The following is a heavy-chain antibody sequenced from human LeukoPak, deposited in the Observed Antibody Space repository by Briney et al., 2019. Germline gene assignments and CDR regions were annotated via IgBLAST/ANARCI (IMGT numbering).Heavy chain of an antibody. Sequence: GGSLRLSCAASGFTFSSYSMNWVRQAPGKGLEWVSSISSTSSYIYYADSVKGRFTISRDNAKNSLYLQMNSLRAEDTAVYYCARDTRVGATGGDYWGQGTLVTVSS. D-gene: IGHD1-26*01. V-gene: IGHV3-21*01. CDR3: ARDTRVGATGGDY. J-gene: IGHJ4*02. CDR1: GFTFSSYS. CDR2: ISSTSSYI.